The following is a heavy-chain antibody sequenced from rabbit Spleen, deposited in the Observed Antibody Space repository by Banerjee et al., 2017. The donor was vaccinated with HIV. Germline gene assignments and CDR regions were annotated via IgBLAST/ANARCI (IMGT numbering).Heavy chain of an antibody. J-gene: IGHJ4*01. V-gene: IGHV1S45*01. CDR3: ARGVPGSL. D-gene: IGHD4-2*01. CDR2: INIVTGKT. CDR1: VAFFSDKDV. Sequence: ELLEESGGGLVKPEGLLTPTCKASVAFFSDKDVMCWVRQAPGKGLEWIACINIVTGKTVYASWAKDRFIMSKTSSTTVTLQVTSLTDADTATYFCARGVPGSLWGPGTLVTVS.